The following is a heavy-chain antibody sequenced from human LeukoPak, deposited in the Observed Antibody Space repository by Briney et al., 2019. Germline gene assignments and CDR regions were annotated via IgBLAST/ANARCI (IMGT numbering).Heavy chain of an antibody. J-gene: IGHJ6*03. CDR3: ARSDYSKIYYYYYMDV. V-gene: IGHV1-69*05. Sequence: SVKVSCKASGGTFSSYAIRWVRPAPGQGLDWMGVIIPIFGTANYAQKFQGRVTITTDESTSTAYMELSSLRSEDTAVYYCARSDYSKIYYYYYMDVWGKGTTVTVSS. D-gene: IGHD4-17*01. CDR2: IIPIFGTA. CDR1: GGTFSSYA.